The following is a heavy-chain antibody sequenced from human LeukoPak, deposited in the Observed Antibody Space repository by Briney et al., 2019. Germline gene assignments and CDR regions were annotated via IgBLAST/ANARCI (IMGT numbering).Heavy chain of an antibody. CDR2: IIPIFGTA. CDR3: ARDRSPLWFGEFETPYYYYGMDV. J-gene: IGHJ6*04. Sequence: GASVKVSCKASGGTFSSYAISWVRQAPGQGLEWMGGIIPIFGTANYAQKLQGRVTITADKSTSTAYMELSSLRSEDTAVYYCARDRSPLWFGEFETPYYYYGMDVWGKGTTVTVSS. D-gene: IGHD3-10*01. CDR1: GGTFSSYA. V-gene: IGHV1-69*06.